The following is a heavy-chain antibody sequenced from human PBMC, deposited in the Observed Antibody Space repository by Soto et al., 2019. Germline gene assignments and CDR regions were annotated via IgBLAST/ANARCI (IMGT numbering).Heavy chain of an antibody. CDR3: TSSLSYYDSSGYYAFDI. CDR2: IRSKANSYAT. Sequence: GGSLRLSCAASGFKFSDYGMHWVRQASGKGLEWVGRIRSKANSYATAYAASVKGRFTISRDDSKNTAYLQMNSLKTEDTAVYYCTSSLSYYDSSGYYAFDIWGQGTMVTVSS. V-gene: IGHV3-73*01. D-gene: IGHD3-22*01. J-gene: IGHJ3*02. CDR1: GFKFSDYG.